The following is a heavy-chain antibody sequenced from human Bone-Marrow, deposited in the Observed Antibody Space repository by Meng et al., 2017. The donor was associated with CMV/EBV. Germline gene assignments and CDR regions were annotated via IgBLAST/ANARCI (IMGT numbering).Heavy chain of an antibody. CDR2: IQVIGHT. CDR1: GASIKNYN. D-gene: IGHD3-16*01. V-gene: IGHV4-4*07. Sequence: QVQIQEPGPGLVKPSETLSLPCIVSGASIKNYNWNWVRQPAGQGLEWIGLIQVIGHTVYNPSLKSRVTVSLDASKNQFSLTLNSVTAADTATYYCAGSRPGGGACDYWGQGILVTVSS. J-gene: IGHJ4*02. CDR3: AGSRPGGGACDY.